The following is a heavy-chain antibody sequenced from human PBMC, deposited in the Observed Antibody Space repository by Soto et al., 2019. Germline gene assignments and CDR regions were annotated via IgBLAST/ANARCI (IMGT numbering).Heavy chain of an antibody. Sequence: GGSLRLSCAASGFTFSSYAMSWVRQAPGKGLEWVSAISGSGGSTYHADSVKGRFTISRDNSKNTLYLQMNSLRAEDTAVYYCAKAAGLRPLFYRFDYWGQGTLVTVSS. CDR3: AKAAGLRPLFYRFDY. V-gene: IGHV3-23*01. CDR1: GFTFSSYA. CDR2: ISGSGGST. J-gene: IGHJ4*02. D-gene: IGHD4-17*01.